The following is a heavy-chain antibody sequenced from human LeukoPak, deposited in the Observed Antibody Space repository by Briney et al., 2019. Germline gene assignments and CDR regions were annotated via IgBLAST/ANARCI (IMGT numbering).Heavy chain of an antibody. CDR1: GFTFSSYE. Sequence: PGGSLRLSCAASGFTFSSYEMNWVRQAPGKGLEWVSYIGSSGFTIYYADSVTGRFTISRDNAKNSLYLQMNGLRAEDTAVYYYARHGNHYGSGSYPYYFDYWGQGTLVTVSS. J-gene: IGHJ4*02. CDR3: ARHGNHYGSGSYPYYFDY. D-gene: IGHD3-10*01. CDR2: IGSSGFTI. V-gene: IGHV3-48*03.